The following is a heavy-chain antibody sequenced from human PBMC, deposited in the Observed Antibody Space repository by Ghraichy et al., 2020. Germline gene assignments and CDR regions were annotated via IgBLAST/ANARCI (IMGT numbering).Heavy chain of an antibody. V-gene: IGHV3-23*01. CDR3: AKVGRSSGWYTDYYGRDV. CDR2: ISGTGGTT. Sequence: GGSLRLSCAASGFTFYNYIITWVRQAPGKGLEWVSAISGTGGTTYYADSVKGRFTISRDNSKNTVYLQMNSLRAEDTAVYYCAKVGRSSGWYTDYYGRDVWGQGTTVTVSS. CDR1: GFTFYNYI. D-gene: IGHD6-19*01. J-gene: IGHJ6*02.